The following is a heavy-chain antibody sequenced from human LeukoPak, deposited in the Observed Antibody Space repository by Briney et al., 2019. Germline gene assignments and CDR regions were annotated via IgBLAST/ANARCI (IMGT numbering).Heavy chain of an antibody. J-gene: IGHJ4*02. Sequence: PGTLSLTCGVSGGSIHITNYWRCVRQAPGKGLEWIGEISHDGTTNYNPSLRSRVAMSLDRANNQFSLSLTSVTAADTAVYYCTSECRAFFPFAYWGQGVLVTVSS. CDR3: TSECRAFFPFAY. D-gene: IGHD2-15*01. V-gene: IGHV4-4*03. CDR2: ISHDGTT. CDR1: GGSIHITNY.